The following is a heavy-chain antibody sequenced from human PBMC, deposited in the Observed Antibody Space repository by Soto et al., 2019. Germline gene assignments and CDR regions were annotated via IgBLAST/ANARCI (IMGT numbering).Heavy chain of an antibody. Sequence: QVQLVESGGGVVQPGRSLRLSCAASGFTFSSYGMHWVRQAPGKGLEWVAVIWYDGSNKYYADSVKGRFTISRDNAKNTLYLQMKSLRDEDTAVYYCARDRWVAAMAYYYYYMDVWGKGTTVTVSS. CDR2: IWYDGSNK. CDR3: ARDRWVAAMAYYYYYMDV. V-gene: IGHV3-33*01. D-gene: IGHD5-18*01. J-gene: IGHJ6*03. CDR1: GFTFSSYG.